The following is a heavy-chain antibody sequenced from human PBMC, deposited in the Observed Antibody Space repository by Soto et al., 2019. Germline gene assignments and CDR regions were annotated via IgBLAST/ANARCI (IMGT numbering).Heavy chain of an antibody. CDR2: ISGSGGST. Sequence: EVQLLESGGGLVQPGGSLRLSCAASGFTFSSYAMSWVRQAPGKGLEWVSVISGSGGSTYYADSVKGRFTISRDNSKNTLYLQMNSLRAEDTAAYYCARRTSGWYLDYWGQGTLVTVSS. CDR3: ARRTSGWYLDY. V-gene: IGHV3-23*01. CDR1: GFTFSSYA. D-gene: IGHD6-19*01. J-gene: IGHJ4*02.